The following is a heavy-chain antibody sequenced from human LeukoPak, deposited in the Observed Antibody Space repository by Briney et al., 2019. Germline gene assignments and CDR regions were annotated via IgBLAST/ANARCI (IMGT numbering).Heavy chain of an antibody. CDR3: ASAYYSSSWTRGRYYYGMDV. J-gene: IGHJ6*02. CDR2: IIPILGIA. Sequence: SVEVSRKASGGTFSSYAISWVRQAPGQGLEWMGRIIPILGIANYAQKFQGRVTITADKSTSTAYMELSSLRSEDTAVYYCASAYYSSSWTRGRYYYGMDVWGQGTTVTVSS. D-gene: IGHD6-13*01. V-gene: IGHV1-69*04. CDR1: GGTFSSYA.